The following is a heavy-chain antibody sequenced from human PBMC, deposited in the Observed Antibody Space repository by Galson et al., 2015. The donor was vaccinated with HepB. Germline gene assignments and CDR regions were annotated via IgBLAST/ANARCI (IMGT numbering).Heavy chain of an antibody. J-gene: IGHJ5*02. V-gene: IGHV1-3*01. CDR3: ARGIGLYCSGGSCYSGVLWFDP. CDR1: GYTFTSYA. Sequence: SVKVSCKASGYTFTSYAMHWVRQAPGQRLEWMGWINAGNGNTKYSQKFQGRVTITRDTSASTAYMELSSLRSEDTAVYYCARGIGLYCSGGSCYSGVLWFDPWGQGTLVTVSS. CDR2: INAGNGNT. D-gene: IGHD2-15*01.